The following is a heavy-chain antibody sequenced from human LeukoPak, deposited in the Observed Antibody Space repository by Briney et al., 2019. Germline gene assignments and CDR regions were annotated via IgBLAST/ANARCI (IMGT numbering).Heavy chain of an antibody. CDR2: VYHVGTT. J-gene: IGHJ4*02. V-gene: IGHV4-38-2*02. CDR1: GYSISSGYY. CDR3: AREGLDGYDFWSGYYCFDY. D-gene: IGHD3-3*01. Sequence: SETLSLTCTVSGYSISSGYYWGWIRQPPGKGLEWIVVYHVGTTDYNPSLRSRVTISVDTSKNQFSLKLSSVTAADTAVYYCAREGLDGYDFWSGYYCFDYWGQGTLVTVSS.